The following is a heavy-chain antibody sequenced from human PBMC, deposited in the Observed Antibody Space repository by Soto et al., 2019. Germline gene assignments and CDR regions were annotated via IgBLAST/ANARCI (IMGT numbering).Heavy chain of an antibody. CDR3: ARYGSGTSYYYYGMDV. CDR2: IYFSGST. D-gene: IGHD3-10*01. J-gene: IGHJ6*02. Sequence: PSETLSLTCSVSGASIYNGGYFWSWIRQSPGKGLEWIGYIYFSGSTYYNPSLKSRLTISVDTSKNQFSLRLSSATAADTAVYYCARYGSGTSYYYYGMDVWGQGTTVTVSS. V-gene: IGHV4-30-4*01. CDR1: GASIYNGGYF.